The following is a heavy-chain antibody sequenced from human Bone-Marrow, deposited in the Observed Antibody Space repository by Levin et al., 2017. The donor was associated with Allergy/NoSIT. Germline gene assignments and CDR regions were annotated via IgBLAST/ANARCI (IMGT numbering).Heavy chain of an antibody. V-gene: IGHV4-39*01. Sequence: SETLSLTCTVSGGSISSSSYYWGWIRQPPGKGLEWIGSIYYSGSTYYNPSLKSRVTISVDTSKNQFSLKLSSVTAADTAVYYCARQGGYSSSWADFDYWGQGTLVTVSS. J-gene: IGHJ4*02. CDR1: GGSISSSSYY. D-gene: IGHD6-13*01. CDR3: ARQGGYSSSWADFDY. CDR2: IYYSGST.